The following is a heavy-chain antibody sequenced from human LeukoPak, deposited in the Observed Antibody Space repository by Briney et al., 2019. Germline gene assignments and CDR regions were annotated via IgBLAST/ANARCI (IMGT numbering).Heavy chain of an antibody. D-gene: IGHD3-22*01. CDR3: ARTYYYDRGFDP. V-gene: IGHV4-38-2*01. J-gene: IGHJ5*02. CDR2: IYHSGST. Sequence: SETLSLTCAVSGYSISSGYYWGRIRQPPGKGLEWIGSIYHSGSTYYNPSLKSRVTISVDTSKNQFSLKLSSVTAADTAVYYCARTYYYDRGFDPWGQGTLVTVSS. CDR1: GYSISSGYY.